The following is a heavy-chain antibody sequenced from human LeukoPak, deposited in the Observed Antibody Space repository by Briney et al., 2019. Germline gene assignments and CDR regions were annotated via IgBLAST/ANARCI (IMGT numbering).Heavy chain of an antibody. CDR3: ARRSSSWYSKIDS. CDR2: IYYSGST. Sequence: SETLSLTCTVSGGSISSSSYYWGWFRQPPGKGLDWIGNIYYSGSTYYNPSLKSRVTISEDTSKNQFSLKLSSVTAADTAVYYCARRSSSWYSKIDSWGQGTLVTVSS. D-gene: IGHD6-13*01. CDR1: GGSISSSSYY. V-gene: IGHV4-39*01. J-gene: IGHJ4*02.